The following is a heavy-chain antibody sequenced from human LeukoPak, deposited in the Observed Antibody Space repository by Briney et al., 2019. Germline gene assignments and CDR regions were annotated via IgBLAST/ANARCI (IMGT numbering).Heavy chain of an antibody. J-gene: IGHJ6*03. Sequence: WASVKVSCKASVYTFTSYDMNWVRQATGQGLEWMGWMSPNSGNTGYAQKFQGRVTMTKNTSITTAYMELSSLRSEDTAVYYCARALSWTTESYYYMDVWGKGTTVTVS. CDR3: ARALSWTTESYYYMDV. D-gene: IGHD3/OR15-3a*01. V-gene: IGHV1-8*01. CDR2: MSPNSGNT. CDR1: VYTFTSYD.